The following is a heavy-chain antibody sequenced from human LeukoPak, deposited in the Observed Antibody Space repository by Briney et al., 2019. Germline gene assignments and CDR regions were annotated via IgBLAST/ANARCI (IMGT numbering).Heavy chain of an antibody. Sequence: ASVKVSCKASGYTFTSYDINWVRQATGQGLEWMGRMNPNSGNTGYAQKFQGRVTMTRNTSISTAYMELSSLRSEDTAVYYCARGFFDGSGSSNWFDPWGQGTLVTVSS. CDR2: MNPNSGNT. D-gene: IGHD3-10*01. V-gene: IGHV1-8*01. CDR1: GYTFTSYD. CDR3: ARGFFDGSGSSNWFDP. J-gene: IGHJ5*02.